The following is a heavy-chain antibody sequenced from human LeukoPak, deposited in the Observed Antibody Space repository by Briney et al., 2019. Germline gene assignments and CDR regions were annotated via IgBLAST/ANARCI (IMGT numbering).Heavy chain of an antibody. V-gene: IGHV4-59*01. Sequence: SETLSLTCTVSGGSISSYYWSWIRQPPGKGLEWIGYIYYSGSTNYNPSLKSRVTISVDTSKNQFSLKLSSVTVADTAVYYCARGGAGYCSSTSCPIENFDYWGQGTLVTVSS. CDR2: IYYSGST. CDR1: GGSISSYY. CDR3: ARGGAGYCSSTSCPIENFDY. J-gene: IGHJ4*02. D-gene: IGHD2-2*01.